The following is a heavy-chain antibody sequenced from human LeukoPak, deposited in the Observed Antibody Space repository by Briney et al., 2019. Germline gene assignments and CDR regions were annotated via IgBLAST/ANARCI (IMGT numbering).Heavy chain of an antibody. J-gene: IGHJ4*02. D-gene: IGHD3-3*01. Sequence: PGGSLRLSCAASGFTFSSYWMSWVRQAPGKGLDWVANIKQDGSQKHYVDSVKGRFTISRDNAKNSLYLQMNSLRAEDTALYYCANAKMAWSGYYRYYFDYWGQGTLVTVSS. V-gene: IGHV3-7*03. CDR1: GFTFSSYW. CDR2: IKQDGSQK. CDR3: ANAKMAWSGYYRYYFDY.